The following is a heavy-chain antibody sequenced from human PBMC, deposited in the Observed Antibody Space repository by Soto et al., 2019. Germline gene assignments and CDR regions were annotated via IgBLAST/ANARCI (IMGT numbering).Heavy chain of an antibody. CDR2: INTDGSRT. CDR1: GFTFDYYW. J-gene: IGHJ5*02. D-gene: IGHD1-26*01. V-gene: IGHV3-74*01. CDR3: ARVATGSYNWFDP. Sequence: VQLVESGGELVQPGGSLRLSCAASGFTFDYYWMHWVRQAPGKGLVWVSRINTDGSRTNYADSVKGRFTISRDNAKNTLYLQMNSLRAEDTAVYYCARVATGSYNWFDPWGQGTQVTVSS.